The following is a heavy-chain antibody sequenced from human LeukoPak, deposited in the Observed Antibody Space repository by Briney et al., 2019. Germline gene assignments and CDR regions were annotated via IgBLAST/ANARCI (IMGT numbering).Heavy chain of an antibody. CDR3: AKDLAGSGSYSFDY. D-gene: IGHD1-26*01. V-gene: IGHV3-23*01. Sequence: PGGSLRLSCAASGFTFSNYAMNWVRQAPGRGLEWVSAISGSGGSTYYADSVKGRFTISRDNSKNTPYLQMNSLRAEDTAVYYCAKDLAGSGSYSFDYWGQGTLVTVSS. CDR2: ISGSGGST. J-gene: IGHJ4*02. CDR1: GFTFSNYA.